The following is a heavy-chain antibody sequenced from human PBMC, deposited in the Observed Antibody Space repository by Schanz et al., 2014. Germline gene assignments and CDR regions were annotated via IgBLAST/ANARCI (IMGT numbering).Heavy chain of an antibody. CDR3: ARGWEVKVFDY. Sequence: QVQLQESGPGLVQPSETLSLTCTVSGGSIRRYYWSWIRQPPGKGLEWIASMYNIGITYYNPSLKSRVTISVDTSKNQFSRRLSSVTAADTAVYYCARGWEVKVFDYWGQGTLITVSS. V-gene: IGHV4-59*08. CDR2: MYNIGIT. J-gene: IGHJ4*02. CDR1: GGSIRRYY. D-gene: IGHD1-26*01.